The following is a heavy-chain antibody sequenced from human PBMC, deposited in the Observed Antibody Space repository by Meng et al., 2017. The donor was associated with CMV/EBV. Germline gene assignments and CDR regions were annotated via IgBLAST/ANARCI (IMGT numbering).Heavy chain of an antibody. J-gene: IGHJ5*02. CDR2: IYYSGST. Sequence: SETLSLTCTVSGGSISSYYWSWIRQPPGEGLEWIGYIYYSGSTTYNPSLKSRVTISVDTSKNQFSLKLSSVTAADTAVYYCAREYDFWSGKGWFDPWGQGTLVTVSS. CDR1: GGSISSYY. CDR3: AREYDFWSGKGWFDP. D-gene: IGHD3-3*01. V-gene: IGHV4-59*01.